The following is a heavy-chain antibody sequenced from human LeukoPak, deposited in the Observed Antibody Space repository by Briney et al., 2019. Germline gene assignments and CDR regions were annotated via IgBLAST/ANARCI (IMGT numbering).Heavy chain of an antibody. CDR2: ISGRGGTI. V-gene: IGHV3-48*04. Sequence: PGGSLRLSCAASGFTISSYWMNWVRQAPGRGLEWVSYISGRGGTIYYADSVKGRFTLSRDNAKNSLYLQTNSLRVEDTAVYYCARARIAVAGTYYFDYWGQGTLVTVSS. CDR3: ARARIAVAGTYYFDY. J-gene: IGHJ4*02. CDR1: GFTISSYW. D-gene: IGHD6-19*01.